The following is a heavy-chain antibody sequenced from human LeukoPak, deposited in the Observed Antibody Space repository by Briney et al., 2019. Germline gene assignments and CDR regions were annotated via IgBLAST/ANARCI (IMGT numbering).Heavy chain of an antibody. CDR2: ISDSGGYT. CDR1: GFTFSSYA. Sequence: GGSLRLSCAASGFTFSSYAVNWVRQAPGKGLEWVSAISDSGGYTYYADSVKGRFTISRDNSKNTLYLQMNSLRAEDTAVYYCAKRGYSYGQFDYWGQGTLVTVSS. CDR3: AKRGYSYGQFDY. J-gene: IGHJ4*02. D-gene: IGHD5-18*01. V-gene: IGHV3-23*01.